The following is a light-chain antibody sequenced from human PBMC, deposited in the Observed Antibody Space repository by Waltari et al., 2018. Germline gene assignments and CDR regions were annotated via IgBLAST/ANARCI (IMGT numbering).Light chain of an antibody. CDR2: DAF. Sequence: EIVLTQSPVTLSLSPGERATLSCRASQNIQTFLAWYQHRPGQPPRLLIYDAFYRATGIPARFSGSGSGTDFTLSISSLKPEDFAVYFCQQRSDWPPFTFGPGTRVDI. J-gene: IGKJ3*01. V-gene: IGKV3-11*01. CDR1: QNIQTF. CDR3: QQRSDWPPFT.